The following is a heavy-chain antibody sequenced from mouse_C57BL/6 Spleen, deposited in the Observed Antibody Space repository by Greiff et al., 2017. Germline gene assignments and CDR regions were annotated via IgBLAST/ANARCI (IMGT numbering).Heavy chain of an antibody. CDR3: ATYSSGYVGY. CDR1: GFTFSDYY. CDR2: INYDGSST. Sequence: EVMLVESEGGLVQPGSSMKLSCTASGFTFSDYYMAWVRQVPEKGLEWVANINYDGSSTYYLDSLKSRFIISRDNAKNILYLQMSSLKSEDTATYYCATYSSGYVGYWGQGTTLTVSS. J-gene: IGHJ2*01. V-gene: IGHV5-16*01. D-gene: IGHD3-2*02.